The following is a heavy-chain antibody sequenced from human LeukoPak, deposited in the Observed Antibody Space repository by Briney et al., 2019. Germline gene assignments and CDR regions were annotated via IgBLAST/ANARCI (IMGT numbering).Heavy chain of an antibody. J-gene: IGHJ3*02. CDR1: GYSISSGYY. V-gene: IGHV4-38-2*01. CDR2: IYHSGST. D-gene: IGHD3-10*01. CDR3: ARHPMGSGSGIDAFDI. Sequence: PSETLSLTCAVSGYSISSGYYWGWIRQPPGKGLEWIGSIYHSGSTYYNPSLKSRVTISVDTSKNQFSLKLSSVTAADTVVYYCARHPMGSGSGIDAFDIWGQGTMVTVSS.